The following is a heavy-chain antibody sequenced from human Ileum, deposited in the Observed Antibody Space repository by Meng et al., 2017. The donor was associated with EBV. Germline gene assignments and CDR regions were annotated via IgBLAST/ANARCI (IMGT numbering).Heavy chain of an antibody. Sequence: VQLVRPGAEGEEPVSSAKVPCKTVGGAFGAHVFIWVRQAPGQGLEWMGGIIPNLGSTNYAQRFQARVTITVDAFTNPAYMELSSLKSEDTAVYYCARDWAAPGTSWFDLWGQGTLVTVSS. J-gene: IGHJ5*02. CDR2: IIPNLGST. CDR1: GGAFGAHV. CDR3: ARDWAAPGTSWFDL. D-gene: IGHD6-13*01. V-gene: IGHV1-69*01.